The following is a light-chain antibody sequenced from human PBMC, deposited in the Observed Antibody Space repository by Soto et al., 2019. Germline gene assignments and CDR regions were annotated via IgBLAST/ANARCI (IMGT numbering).Light chain of an antibody. Sequence: EIVLTQSPGTLSLSPGERATLSCRASQSVGSNYLAWYQQKFGQAPRLLIYDASSRATGIPDRFSGSGSGTVFTLTLSRLDSGDFAVYYCQQYAYSPLTFGGGTKVEIK. CDR2: DAS. CDR1: QSVGSNY. J-gene: IGKJ4*01. V-gene: IGKV3-20*01. CDR3: QQYAYSPLT.